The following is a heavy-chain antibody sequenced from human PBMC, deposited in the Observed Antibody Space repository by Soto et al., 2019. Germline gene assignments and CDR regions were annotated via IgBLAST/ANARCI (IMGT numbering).Heavy chain of an antibody. CDR3: ARNIWFGEAEAYYFDY. Sequence: GGSLRLSCAASGFTFSSYWMSWVRQAPGKGLEWVANIKQDGSEKYYVDSVKGRFTISRDNAKNSLYLQMNSLRAEDTAVYYCARNIWFGEAEAYYFDYWGQGTLVTV. J-gene: IGHJ4*02. CDR2: IKQDGSEK. CDR1: GFTFSSYW. V-gene: IGHV3-7*03. D-gene: IGHD3-10*01.